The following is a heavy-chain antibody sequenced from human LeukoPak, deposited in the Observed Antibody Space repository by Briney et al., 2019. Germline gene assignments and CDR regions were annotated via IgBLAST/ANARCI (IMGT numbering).Heavy chain of an antibody. CDR2: IRYDGSNK. D-gene: IGHD2-15*01. V-gene: IGHV3-30*02. Sequence: PGGSLRLSCAASGFTFSSYWMSWVRQAPGKGLEWVAFIRYDGSNKYYADSVKGRFTISRDNSKNTLYLQMNSLRAEDTAVYYCAKDYCSGGSCYFLVYYYYMDVWGKGTTVTISS. CDR3: AKDYCSGGSCYFLVYYYYMDV. CDR1: GFTFSSYW. J-gene: IGHJ6*03.